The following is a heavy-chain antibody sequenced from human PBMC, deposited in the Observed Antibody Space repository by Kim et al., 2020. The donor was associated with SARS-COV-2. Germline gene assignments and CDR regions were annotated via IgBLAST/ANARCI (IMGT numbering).Heavy chain of an antibody. J-gene: IGHJ4*02. CDR3: AREVRGPHGCYFDY. Sequence: ADSVQGRFTITRNKAKNSLYLQMNRLRAEDTALYHCAREVRGPHGCYFDYWGQGTLVTVSS. D-gene: IGHD3-10*01. V-gene: IGHV3-20*01.